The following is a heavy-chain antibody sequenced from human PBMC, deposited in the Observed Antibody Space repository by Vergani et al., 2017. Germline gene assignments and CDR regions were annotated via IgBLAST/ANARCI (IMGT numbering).Heavy chain of an antibody. CDR1: GYNFRSFT. V-gene: IGHV1-18*01. J-gene: IGHJ4*02. CDR3: ARGNYGGTIDY. D-gene: IGHD1/OR15-1a*01. Sequence: QVHLVQSEPEVKTPGASVRVSCKASGYNFRSFTINWVRQAPGQGLEWMGWINSHTETTKYAHKFQDRVVMTTETSTNTAFMELRNLKSDDAAVYFCARGNYGGTIDYWGQGTLVTVSS. CDR2: INSHTETT.